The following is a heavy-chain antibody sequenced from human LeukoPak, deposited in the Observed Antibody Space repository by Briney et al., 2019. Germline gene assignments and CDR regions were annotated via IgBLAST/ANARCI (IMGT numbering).Heavy chain of an antibody. CDR1: GFTFSSYG. Sequence: GGSLRLSCAASGFTFSSYGMHWVRQAPGKGLEWVAVMWYDGSNKYYADSVKGRFTISRDNSKNTLYLQMNSLRAEDTAVYYCARDLRRLLWFGEAYYYYGMDVWGKGTTVTVSS. D-gene: IGHD3-10*01. V-gene: IGHV3-33*01. CDR2: MWYDGSNK. CDR3: ARDLRRLLWFGEAYYYYGMDV. J-gene: IGHJ6*04.